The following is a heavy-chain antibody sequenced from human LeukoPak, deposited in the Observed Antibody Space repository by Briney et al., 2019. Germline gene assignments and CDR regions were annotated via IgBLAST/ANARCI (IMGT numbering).Heavy chain of an antibody. D-gene: IGHD3-22*01. CDR1: RYTFTSYD. CDR2: INPNSGGT. CDR3: ASSGDSSGYYYN. Sequence: ASVKVSCKASRYTFTSYDINWVRQATGQGLEWMGWINPNSGGTNYAQKFQGRVTMTRDTSISTAYMELSRLRSDDTAVYYCASSGDSSGYYYNWGQGTLVTVSS. J-gene: IGHJ4*02. V-gene: IGHV1-2*02.